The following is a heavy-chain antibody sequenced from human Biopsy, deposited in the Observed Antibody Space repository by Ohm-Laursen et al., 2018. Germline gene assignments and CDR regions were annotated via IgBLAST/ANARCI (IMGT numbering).Heavy chain of an antibody. Sequence: ASVKVSCKTSGYTFTNYGISWVRQAPGQGLEWMGWISPYNGDTDYAQKLQGRVTMTTDTSTSTAYMDLRSLRSDDAAVYYCARDRWPHVTLLGLVVFDFWGQGTLVIVSS. V-gene: IGHV1-18*01. J-gene: IGHJ4*02. D-gene: IGHD3-3*01. CDR2: ISPYNGDT. CDR3: ARDRWPHVTLLGLVVFDF. CDR1: GYTFTNYG.